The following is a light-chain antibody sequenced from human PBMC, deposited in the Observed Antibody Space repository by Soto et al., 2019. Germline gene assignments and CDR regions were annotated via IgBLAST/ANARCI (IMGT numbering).Light chain of an antibody. J-gene: IGLJ2*01. V-gene: IGLV4-69*01. CDR1: SGHSNYA. CDR2: LNSDGSH. CDR3: QTWGSDFSEV. Sequence: QLVLTQSPSASASLGASVKLSCTLSSGHSNYAIAWHQQQPEKGPRHLMKLNSDGSHNKGDGIPDRFSGSSSGAERYLTISSLQSEDEADYYCQTWGSDFSEVFGAGTKLTVL.